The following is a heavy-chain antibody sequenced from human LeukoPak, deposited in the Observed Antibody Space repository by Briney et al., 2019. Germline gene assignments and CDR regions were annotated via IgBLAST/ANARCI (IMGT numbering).Heavy chain of an antibody. V-gene: IGHV4-59*01. CDR2: IYYSGST. CDR1: GGSIRSDY. CDR3: ARNQDGSGSYYNPHWFDP. D-gene: IGHD3-10*01. Sequence: SETLSLTCIVSGGSIRSDYWSWIRQPPGKGLEWIGYIYYSGSTNYNPSLKSRVTISVDTSKNQFSLKLSSVTAADTAVYYCARNQDGSGSYYNPHWFDPWGQGTLVTVSS. J-gene: IGHJ5*02.